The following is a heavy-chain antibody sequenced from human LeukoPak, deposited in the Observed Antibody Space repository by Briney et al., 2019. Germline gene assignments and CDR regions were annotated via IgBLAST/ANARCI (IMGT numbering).Heavy chain of an antibody. V-gene: IGHV4-39*07. CDR3: ARDPYYYDSSGAIDY. CDR1: GGSISSSSYY. D-gene: IGHD3-22*01. CDR2: IYYSGST. J-gene: IGHJ4*02. Sequence: SETLSLTCTVSGGSISSSSYYWGWIRQPPGKGLEWIGSIYYSGSTYYNPSLKSRVTISVDTSKNQFSLKLSSVTAADTAVYYCARDPYYYDSSGAIDYWGQGTLVTVSS.